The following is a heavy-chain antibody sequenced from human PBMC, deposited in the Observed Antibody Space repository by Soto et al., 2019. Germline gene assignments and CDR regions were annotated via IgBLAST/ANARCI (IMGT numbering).Heavy chain of an antibody. J-gene: IGHJ4*02. V-gene: IGHV6-1*01. Sequence: PSQTLFLTCAISGYSVTTNIAAWLWIRLSPARGLEWLGRTYCRSKWYNDYAVSVKSRITINPDTSKNQFSLQLNSVTPEDTAVYYCARDPSGWTLDYWGQGTLVNVSS. CDR1: GYSVTTNIAA. CDR3: ARDPSGWTLDY. D-gene: IGHD6-19*01. CDR2: TYCRSKWYN.